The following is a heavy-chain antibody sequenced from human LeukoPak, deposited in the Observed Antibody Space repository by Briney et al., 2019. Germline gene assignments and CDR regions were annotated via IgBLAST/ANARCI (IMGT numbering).Heavy chain of an antibody. Sequence: PVGSLRLSCEASGLSICDCTMHSVRQVPGKGLEWVSLISRNGVATKYADSVRGRFIVSRDNAKNSLYLQMNSLRAEDTAVYYCAELGITMIGGVWGKGTTVTISS. CDR3: AELGITMIGGV. D-gene: IGHD3-10*02. CDR1: GLSICDCT. V-gene: IGHV3-43*01. CDR2: ISRNGVAT. J-gene: IGHJ6*04.